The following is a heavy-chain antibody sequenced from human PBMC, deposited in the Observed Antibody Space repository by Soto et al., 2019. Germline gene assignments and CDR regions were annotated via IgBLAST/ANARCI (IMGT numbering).Heavy chain of an antibody. J-gene: IGHJ5*02. D-gene: IGHD2-2*01. CDR2: ISAYNGNT. Sequence: ASVTVSCTASGYTFTSYGISWVRQAPGQGLEWMGWISAYNGNTNYAQKLQGRVTMTTDTSTSTAYMELRSLRSDDTAVYYCARGGCSSTSCYFLDWFDPWGQGTLVTVSS. V-gene: IGHV1-18*01. CDR3: ARGGCSSTSCYFLDWFDP. CDR1: GYTFTSYG.